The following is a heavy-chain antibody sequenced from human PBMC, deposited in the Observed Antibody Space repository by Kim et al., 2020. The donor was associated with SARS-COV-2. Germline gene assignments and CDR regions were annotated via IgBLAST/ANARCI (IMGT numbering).Heavy chain of an antibody. CDR3: ARRLGYSSSWQAYYFDY. Sequence: FQGRVTISADKSISTAYLQWSSLKASDTAMYYCARRLGYSSSWQAYYFDYWGQGTLVTVSS. V-gene: IGHV5-51*01. D-gene: IGHD6-13*01. J-gene: IGHJ4*02.